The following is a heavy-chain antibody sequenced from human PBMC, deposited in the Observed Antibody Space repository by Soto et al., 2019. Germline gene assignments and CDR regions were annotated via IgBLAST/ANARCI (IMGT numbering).Heavy chain of an antibody. Sequence: EVQLVESGGGLVQPGGSLRLSCAASGFTFSSHTMHWVRQAPGKGLEYVSTVSSNGGSTYYADSVRGRFTISRDNSKNTLYLQMGSLRAEDMAVYYCARGLGSSLYYAFDIWGQGTMVTVSS. CDR1: GFTFSSHT. CDR3: ARGLGSSLYYAFDI. V-gene: IGHV3-64*07. J-gene: IGHJ3*02. D-gene: IGHD6-13*01. CDR2: VSSNGGST.